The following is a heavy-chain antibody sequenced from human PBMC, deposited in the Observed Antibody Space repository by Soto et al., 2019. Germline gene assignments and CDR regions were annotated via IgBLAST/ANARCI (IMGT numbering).Heavy chain of an antibody. CDR3: ARDKAGRRFGELLGGMDV. Sequence: SVKVSCKASGGTFSSNAISWVRQAPGQGLEWMGGIIPVFGTANYAQKFQGRVTITADESTSTAYMELSSLRSEDTAVYYCARDKAGRRFGELLGGMDVWGQGTTVTVSS. CDR2: IIPVFGTA. J-gene: IGHJ6*02. D-gene: IGHD3-10*01. CDR1: GGTFSSNA. V-gene: IGHV1-69*13.